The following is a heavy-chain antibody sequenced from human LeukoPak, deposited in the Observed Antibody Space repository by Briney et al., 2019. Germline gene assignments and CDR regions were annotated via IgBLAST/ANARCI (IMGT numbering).Heavy chain of an antibody. CDR1: GFTFSSYA. Sequence: PGGSLRLSCAASGFTFSSYAMSWVRQAPGKGLEWVSAISGSGGSTYHADSVKGRFTISRDNSKNTLYLQMNSLRAEDTAVYYCAKDEGQRYYDYVWGSYRPYYFDYWGQGTLVTVSS. CDR3: AKDEGQRYYDYVWGSYRPYYFDY. D-gene: IGHD3-16*02. J-gene: IGHJ4*02. V-gene: IGHV3-23*01. CDR2: ISGSGGST.